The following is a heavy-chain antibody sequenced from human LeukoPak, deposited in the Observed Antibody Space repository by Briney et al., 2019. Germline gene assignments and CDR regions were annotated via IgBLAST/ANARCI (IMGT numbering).Heavy chain of an antibody. CDR1: GGSFSGFY. CDR3: AKSRYSYGDGPVDY. D-gene: IGHD5-18*01. V-gene: IGHV4-34*01. Sequence: NPSETLSLTCAVSGGSFSGFYWSWLRQSPGTGLEWIGEINHRGTTNYNPSFKSRVTMSADMSKNEFSLKMNSLTAADTAVYYCAKSRYSYGDGPVDYWGQGTLVTVSS. CDR2: INHRGTT. J-gene: IGHJ4*02.